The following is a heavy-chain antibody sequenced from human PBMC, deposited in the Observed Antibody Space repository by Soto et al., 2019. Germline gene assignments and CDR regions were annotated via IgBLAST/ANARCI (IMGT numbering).Heavy chain of an antibody. CDR3: ARAAAHNSGWVLGGY. D-gene: IGHD6-19*01. CDR1: GFTFSSYA. J-gene: IGHJ4*02. CDR2: ISYDGGNK. Sequence: QVQLVESGGGVVQPGRSLRLSCAASGFTFSSYAMHWVRQAPGKGLEWVAAISYDGGNKNYADSVKGRFTISRDNSKNTLYLQMNSLRAEDTAVYYCARAAAHNSGWVLGGYWGQGTLVTVSS. V-gene: IGHV3-30-3*02.